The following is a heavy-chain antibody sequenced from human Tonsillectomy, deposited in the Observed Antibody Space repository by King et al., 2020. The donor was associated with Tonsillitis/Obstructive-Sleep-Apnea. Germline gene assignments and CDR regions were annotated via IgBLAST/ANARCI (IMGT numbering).Heavy chain of an antibody. CDR3: ARGGYYFWSGYYTVSHFDY. V-gene: IGHV5-51*01. CDR1: GYSFTSYW. D-gene: IGHD3-3*01. J-gene: IGHJ4*02. CDR2: IYPGDSDT. Sequence: QLVQSGAEVKKPGESLKISCKGSGYSFTSYWIGWVRQMPGKGLEWMGIIYPGDSDTRYSPFFQGQVTISADKSISTAYLQWSSLKASDTAMYYCARGGYYFWSGYYTVSHFDYWGQGTLVTVSS.